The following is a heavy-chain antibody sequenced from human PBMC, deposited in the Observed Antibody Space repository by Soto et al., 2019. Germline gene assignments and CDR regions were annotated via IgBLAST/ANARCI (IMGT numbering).Heavy chain of an antibody. V-gene: IGHV3-30*18. CDR1: GFTFSSYG. CDR3: AKDGASSSWSYYYYGMDV. J-gene: IGHJ6*02. Sequence: VQLVESGGGVVQPGRSLRLSCAASGFTFSSYGMHWVRQAPGKGLEWVAVISYDGSNKYYADSVKGRFTISRDNSKNTLYLQMNSLRAEDTAVYYCAKDGASSSWSYYYYGMDVWGQGTTVTVSS. D-gene: IGHD6-13*01. CDR2: ISYDGSNK.